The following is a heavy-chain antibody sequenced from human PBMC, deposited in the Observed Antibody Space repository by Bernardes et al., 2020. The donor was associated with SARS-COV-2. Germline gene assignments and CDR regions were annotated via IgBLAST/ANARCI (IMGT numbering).Heavy chain of an antibody. CDR2: IYHSGST. CDR3: ARVRMVTATKYYFDY. D-gene: IGHD2-21*02. CDR1: GGSISSGGYS. Sequence: SETLSLTCAVSGGSISSGGYSWSWIRQPPGKGLEWIGYIYHSGSTYYNPSLKSRVTISVDRSKNQFSLKLSSVTAADTAVYYCARVRMVTATKYYFDYWGQGTLVTVSS. J-gene: IGHJ4*02. V-gene: IGHV4-30-2*01.